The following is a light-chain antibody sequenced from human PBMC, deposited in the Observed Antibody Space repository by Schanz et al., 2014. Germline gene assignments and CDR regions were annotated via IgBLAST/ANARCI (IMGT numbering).Light chain of an antibody. CDR3: SSYAGSTTAYV. J-gene: IGLJ1*01. CDR2: EVS. CDR1: SSDVGGYNY. Sequence: QSALTQPPSASGSPGQSVTISCTGTSSDVGGYNYVSWYQQHPGKAPKLMIYEVSKRPSGVPDRFSGSKSGNTASLTVSGLQAEEEADNYCSSYAGSTTAYVFGTGTKLTVL. V-gene: IGLV2-8*01.